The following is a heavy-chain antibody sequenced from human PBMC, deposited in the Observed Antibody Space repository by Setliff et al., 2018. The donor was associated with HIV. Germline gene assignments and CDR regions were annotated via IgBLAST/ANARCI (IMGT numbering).Heavy chain of an antibody. CDR2: IYYSGSA. D-gene: IGHD6-19*01. J-gene: IGHJ4*02. CDR3: VRGPQWLVQKGRVYYLDY. V-gene: IGHV4-30-4*08. Sequence: PSETLSLTCTVSGGSISSGDYFLSWIRQAPGKCLEWLGCIYYSGSAYYNPSLQSRVTISVDTSKNQVSLNLNSMTAADTAVYFCVRGPQWLVQKGRVYYLDYWGQGALVTVSS. CDR1: GGSISSGDYF.